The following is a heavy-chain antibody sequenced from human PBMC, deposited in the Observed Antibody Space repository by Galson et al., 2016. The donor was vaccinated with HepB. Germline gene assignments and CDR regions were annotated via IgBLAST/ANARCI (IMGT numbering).Heavy chain of an antibody. Sequence: ETLSLTCAVSGGSISSGNWWSWVRQPSGKGLEWIGEIHHSGNTNYNSSLKSRVTISVDKSKRQFSLRLRSVTAADTAVYYCATSGGPTWGSFDYWGQGTLVTVSS. CDR2: IHHSGNT. D-gene: IGHD7-27*01. J-gene: IGHJ4*02. V-gene: IGHV4-4*02. CDR3: ATSGGPTWGSFDY. CDR1: GGSISSGNW.